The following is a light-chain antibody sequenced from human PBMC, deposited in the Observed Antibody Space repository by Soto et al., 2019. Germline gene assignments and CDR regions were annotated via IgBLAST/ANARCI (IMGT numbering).Light chain of an antibody. V-gene: IGKV3D-15*01. Sequence: EIVLAQSPGTLSLSPGERATLSCRASQSVTNSFLAWYQQKPGQAPRLLIYDVSNRASGIPARFSGSRSGTEFTLTISSLQSEDFAVYFCQQYYDWPTFGQGTKVDIK. J-gene: IGKJ2*01. CDR2: DVS. CDR3: QQYYDWPT. CDR1: QSVTNS.